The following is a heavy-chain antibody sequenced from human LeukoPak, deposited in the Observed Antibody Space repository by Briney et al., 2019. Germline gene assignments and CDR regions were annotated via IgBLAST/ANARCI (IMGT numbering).Heavy chain of an antibody. CDR2: ISGSSGST. V-gene: IGHV3-23*01. CDR3: ARDSYYYASGPTFDY. CDR1: GFTFSSYA. J-gene: IGHJ4*02. Sequence: PGGSLRLSCAASGFTFSSYAMSWVRQAPGKGLEWVSAISGSSGSTYYADSVKGRFTISRDNSKNTLFLQMNSLRAEDTAVYYCARDSYYYASGPTFDYWGQRTLVTVSS. D-gene: IGHD3-10*01.